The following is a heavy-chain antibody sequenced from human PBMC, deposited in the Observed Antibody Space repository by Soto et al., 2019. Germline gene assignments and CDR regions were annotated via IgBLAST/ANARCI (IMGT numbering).Heavy chain of an antibody. J-gene: IGHJ4*02. CDR1: GGSISSGDYY. D-gene: IGHD2-2*01. CDR3: ARNDCSSTSCYFDY. V-gene: IGHV4-30-4*01. CDR2: IYYSGST. Sequence: SETLPLTCTVSGGSISSGDYYWSWIRQPPGKGLEWIGYIYYSGSTYYNPSLKSRVTISVDTSKNQFSLKLSPVTAADTAVYYCARNDCSSTSCYFDYWGQGTLVTVSS.